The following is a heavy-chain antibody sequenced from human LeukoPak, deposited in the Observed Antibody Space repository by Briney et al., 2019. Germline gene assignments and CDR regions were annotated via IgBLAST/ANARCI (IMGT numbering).Heavy chain of an antibody. D-gene: IGHD5-12*01. CDR3: ARVVIVLEAFDI. CDR2: IIPIFGTA. CDR1: RGTFSSYA. Sequence: GASVKVSCKASRGTFSSYAISWVRQAPGQGLEWMGGIIPIFGTANYAQKFQGRVTITADESTSTAYMELSSLRSEDTAVYYCARVVIVLEAFDIWGQGTMVTVSS. V-gene: IGHV1-69*01. J-gene: IGHJ3*02.